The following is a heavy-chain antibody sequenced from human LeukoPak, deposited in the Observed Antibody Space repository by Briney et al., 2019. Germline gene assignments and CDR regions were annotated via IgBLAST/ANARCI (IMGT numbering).Heavy chain of an antibody. CDR1: GNSFGNYY. D-gene: IGHD4-17*01. V-gene: IGHV4-4*07. Sequence: SETLSLTCTVSGNSFGNYYWSWIRQPAGKGLEWIGRIYTSGSTTYNPSLKSRVTMSVDTSENQFSLKLSSVTAADTAVYYCTRDTGTTGEVKFDPWGQGTLVTVSS. CDR2: IYTSGST. J-gene: IGHJ5*02. CDR3: TRDTGTTGEVKFDP.